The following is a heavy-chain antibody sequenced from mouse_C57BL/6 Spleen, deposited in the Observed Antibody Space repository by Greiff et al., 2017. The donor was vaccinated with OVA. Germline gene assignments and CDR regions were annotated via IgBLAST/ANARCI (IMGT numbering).Heavy chain of an antibody. V-gene: IGHV1-64*01. D-gene: IGHD1-1*01. CDR1: GYTFTSYW. J-gene: IGHJ2*01. CDR2: IHPNSGST. CDR3: ARSTVVANFDY. Sequence: QVQLQQPGAELVKPGASVKLSCKASGYTFTSYWMHWVKQRPGQGLEWIGMIHPNSGSTNYNEKFKSKATLTVDKSSSTAYMQLSSLTSEDSAVYDCARSTVVANFDYWGQGTTLTVSS.